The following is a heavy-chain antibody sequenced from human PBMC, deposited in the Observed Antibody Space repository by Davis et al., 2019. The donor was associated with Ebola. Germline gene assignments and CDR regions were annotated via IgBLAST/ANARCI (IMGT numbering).Heavy chain of an antibody. V-gene: IGHV4-59*01. D-gene: IGHD1-20*01. CDR3: ARRITGILEEWENWFDP. Sequence: GSLRLSCTVSGGSISSYYWSWIRQPPGKGLEWIGYIYYSGSTNYNPSLKSRVTISVDTSKNQFSLKLSSVTAADTAVYYCARRITGILEEWENWFDPWGQGTLVTVSS. CDR1: GGSISSYY. J-gene: IGHJ5*02. CDR2: IYYSGST.